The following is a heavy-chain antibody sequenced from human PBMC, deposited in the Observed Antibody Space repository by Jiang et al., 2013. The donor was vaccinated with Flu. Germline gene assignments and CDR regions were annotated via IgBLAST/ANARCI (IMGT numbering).Heavy chain of an antibody. D-gene: IGHD3-10*01. CDR2: ISSSGSTI. CDR1: GFTFSDYY. J-gene: IGHJ2*01. Sequence: VQLLESGGGLVKPGGSLRLSCAASGFTFSDYYMSWIRQAPGKGLEWVSYISSSGSTIYYADSVKGRFTISRDNAKNSLYLQMNSLRAEDTAVYYCARARGSGSYYTPQNWYFDLWGLAPWSTVSS. V-gene: IGHV3-11*01. CDR3: ARARGSGSYYTPQNWYFDL.